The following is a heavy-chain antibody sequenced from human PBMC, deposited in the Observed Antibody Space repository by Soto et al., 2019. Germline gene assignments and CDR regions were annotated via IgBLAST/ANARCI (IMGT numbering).Heavy chain of an antibody. J-gene: IGHJ4*01. CDR1: GFTFSSYA. CDR3: AKDMKYNWNDDDY. D-gene: IGHD1-20*01. Sequence: EVQLLESGGGLVQPGGSLRLSCAGSGFTFSSYAMSWVRQAPGKGLEWVSAISGSGDTTYYADSVKGRFTISRDKSKNTLYLQMNSLRVEDTAVYYCAKDMKYNWNDDDYWGHGILVTVSS. V-gene: IGHV3-23*01. CDR2: ISGSGDTT.